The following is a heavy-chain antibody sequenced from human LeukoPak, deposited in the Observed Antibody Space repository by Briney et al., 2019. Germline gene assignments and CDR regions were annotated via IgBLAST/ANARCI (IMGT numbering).Heavy chain of an antibody. D-gene: IGHD2-21*02. Sequence: PGGSLRLSCAASGFTVSSNYMSWVRQAPGKGLEWVTVIYSGGSTYYADSVKGRFTISRDNSKNSLHLQMNSLRAEDTAVYYCARESPCGGDCYFDYWGQGTLVTVSS. J-gene: IGHJ4*02. CDR3: ARESPCGGDCYFDY. V-gene: IGHV3-66*01. CDR2: IYSGGST. CDR1: GFTVSSNY.